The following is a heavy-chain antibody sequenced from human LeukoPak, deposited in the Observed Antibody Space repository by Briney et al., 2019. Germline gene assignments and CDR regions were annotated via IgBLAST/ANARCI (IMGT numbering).Heavy chain of an antibody. CDR2: ISSSGTYI. V-gene: IGHV3-11*03. Sequence: PGGSLRLSCAASGFTVSSNSMTWVRQAPGKGLEWVSYISSSGTYINSADSVKGRFTISRDYPKNSLYLQMSSLRAEDTAAYYCARQGGDILAGYLDYWGQGTLVTVSS. CDR1: GFTVSSNS. D-gene: IGHD3-9*01. CDR3: ARQGGDILAGYLDY. J-gene: IGHJ4*02.